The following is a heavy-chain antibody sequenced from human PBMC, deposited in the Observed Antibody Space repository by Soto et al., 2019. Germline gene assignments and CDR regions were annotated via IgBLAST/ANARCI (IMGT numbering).Heavy chain of an antibody. CDR3: ARDNVGATSGY. V-gene: IGHV3-66*01. CDR2: FYSGGST. D-gene: IGHD1-26*01. J-gene: IGHJ4*02. CDR1: GFTVSSNH. Sequence: GGSLRLSCAVSGFTVSSNHMSWVRQAPGKGLEWVSVFYSGGSTSYADSVKGRFTISRDNSKNTLYLQMNSLKAEDTAVYYCARDNVGATSGYWGQGTLVTVSS.